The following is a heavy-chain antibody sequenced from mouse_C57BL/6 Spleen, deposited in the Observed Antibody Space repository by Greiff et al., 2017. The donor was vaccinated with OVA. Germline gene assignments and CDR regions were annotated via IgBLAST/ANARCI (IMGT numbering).Heavy chain of an antibody. D-gene: IGHD1-3*01. Sequence: EVKLLESGPELVKPGASVKISCKASGYSFTGYYMNWVKQSPEKSLEWIGEINPSTGGTTYNQKFKAKATLTVDKSSCTAYMQLKSLTSADAAVYYRARLYSHIDYWGQGTTLTVSS. CDR3: ARLYSHIDY. CDR2: INPSTGGT. V-gene: IGHV1-42*01. CDR1: GYSFTGYY. J-gene: IGHJ2*01.